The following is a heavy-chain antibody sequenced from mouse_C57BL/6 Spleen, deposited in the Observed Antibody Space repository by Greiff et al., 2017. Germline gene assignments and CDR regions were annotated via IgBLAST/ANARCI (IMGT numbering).Heavy chain of an antibody. J-gene: IGHJ2*01. CDR1: GYTFTSYW. CDR2: IYPGNSDT. Sequence: EVQLQQSGTVLARPGASVKMSCKTSGYTFTSYWMHWVKQRPGQGLEWIGAIYPGNSDTSYNQKFKGKAKLTAVTSASTAYMELSSLTNEDSAVYYCTRWITTVVATDCWGQGTTLTVSS. D-gene: IGHD1-1*01. V-gene: IGHV1-5*01. CDR3: TRWITTVVATDC.